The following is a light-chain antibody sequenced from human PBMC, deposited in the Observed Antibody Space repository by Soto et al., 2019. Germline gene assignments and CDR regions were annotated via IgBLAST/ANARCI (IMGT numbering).Light chain of an antibody. V-gene: IGLV2-8*01. CDR2: EVS. CDR3: SSYAGSNNFGVV. Sequence: QSALTQPPSASGSPGQSVTISCTGTSSDVGGYNYVSWYQQHPGKAPKLIIYEVSKRPSGVPDRFSGSKSGNTASLTVSGLQAEGEADYYCSSYAGSNNFGVVFGGGTKLTVL. J-gene: IGLJ2*01. CDR1: SSDVGGYNY.